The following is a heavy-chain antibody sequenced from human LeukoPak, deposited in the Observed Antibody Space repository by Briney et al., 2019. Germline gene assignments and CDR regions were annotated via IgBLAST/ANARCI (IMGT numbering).Heavy chain of an antibody. J-gene: IGHJ4*02. CDR3: ARGVGLTQGGTFDY. D-gene: IGHD1-1*01. CDR2: IYHSGST. CDR1: GYSISSGFY. Sequence: SETLSFTCTVSGYSISSGFYWGWIRQPPGKGLEWIESIYHSGSTHYNSSLKSRVTISVDTSKNQLSLKLSSVTAADTAVYYCARGVGLTQGGTFDYWGQGTLVTVSS. V-gene: IGHV4-38-2*02.